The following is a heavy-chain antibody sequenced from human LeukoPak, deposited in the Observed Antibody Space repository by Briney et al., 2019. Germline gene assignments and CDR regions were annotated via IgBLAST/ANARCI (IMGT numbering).Heavy chain of an antibody. CDR2: ISGSGANT. D-gene: IGHD3-10*01. Sequence: GGSLRLSCAASGFTFSSYAMSWVRQAPGKGLEWVSVISGSGANTYYADSVKGRFTISRDNAKNSLYLQMNSLRAEDTAVYYCARDRSAEVTADYWGQGTLVTVSS. CDR1: GFTFSSYA. V-gene: IGHV3-23*01. CDR3: ARDRSAEVTADY. J-gene: IGHJ4*02.